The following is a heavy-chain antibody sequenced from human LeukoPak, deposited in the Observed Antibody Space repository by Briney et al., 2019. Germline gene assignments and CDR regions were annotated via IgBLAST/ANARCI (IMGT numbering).Heavy chain of an antibody. CDR1: GFTFSSYG. V-gene: IGHV3-33*06. CDR3: AKEGYSGHFDY. Sequence: GGSLRLSCAASGFTFSSYGMHWVRQAPGKGLEWVAVIWYDGSNKYYADSVKGRFTISRDNSKNTLYLQMNSLRAEDTAVYYCAKEGYSGHFDYWGQGTLVTVSP. CDR2: IWYDGSNK. J-gene: IGHJ4*02. D-gene: IGHD5-12*01.